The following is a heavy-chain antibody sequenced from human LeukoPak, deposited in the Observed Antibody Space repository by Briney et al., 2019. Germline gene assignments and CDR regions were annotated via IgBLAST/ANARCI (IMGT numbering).Heavy chain of an antibody. CDR1: GFTFSRYW. J-gene: IGHJ1*01. V-gene: IGHV4-34*01. CDR2: INHSGST. CDR3: ARARYCSGGSCYRAEYFQH. Sequence: GSLILSCAASGFTFSRYWMHWVRQAPGKGLEWIGEINHSGSTNYNPSLKSRVTISVDTSKNQFSLKLSSVTAADTAVYYCARARYCSGGSCYRAEYFQHWGQGTLVTVSS. D-gene: IGHD2-15*01.